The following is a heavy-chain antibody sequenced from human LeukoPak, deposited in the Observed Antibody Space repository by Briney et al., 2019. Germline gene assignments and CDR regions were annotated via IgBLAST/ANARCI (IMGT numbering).Heavy chain of an antibody. Sequence: SQTLSLTCALSGDSVSNNSAAWNWIRQSPSRGLGWLGRTYYRSKWYNDYAVSVKSRITINPDTSKNQFSLQLNSVTPEDTAVYYCARITFVRFLEPFDPWGQGTLVTVSS. J-gene: IGHJ5*02. CDR2: TYYRSKWYN. CDR3: ARITFVRFLEPFDP. CDR1: GDSVSNNSAA. V-gene: IGHV6-1*01. D-gene: IGHD3-3*01.